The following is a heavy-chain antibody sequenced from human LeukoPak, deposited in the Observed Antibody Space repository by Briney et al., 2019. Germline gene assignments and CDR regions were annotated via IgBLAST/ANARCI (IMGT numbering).Heavy chain of an antibody. Sequence: GASVKVSCKASGYTFTSYGFSWVRQAPGQGLEWMGWISAYKGNTYYAQKLQGRVTMTTDTSTSTAYMELRSLRSDDTAIYYCARDLYYYGSESYYDVFDVWGQGTMVTVSS. V-gene: IGHV1-18*01. CDR2: ISAYKGNT. CDR3: ARDLYYYGSESYYDVFDV. J-gene: IGHJ3*01. CDR1: GYTFTSYG. D-gene: IGHD3-10*01.